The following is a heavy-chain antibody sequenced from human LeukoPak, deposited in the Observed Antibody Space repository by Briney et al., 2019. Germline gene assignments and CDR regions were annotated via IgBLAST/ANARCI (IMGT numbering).Heavy chain of an antibody. CDR3: ARGIDYPRYFDWLSEKENAFDI. J-gene: IGHJ3*02. V-gene: IGHV4-59*01. Sequence: PSETLSLTCTVSGGSISSYYWSWIRQPPGKGLEWIGYIYYSGSTNYNPSLKSRVTISVDTSKNQFSLKLSSVTAADTAVYYCARGIDYPRYFDWLSEKENAFDIWGQGTMVTVSS. CDR2: IYYSGST. CDR1: GGSISSYY. D-gene: IGHD3-9*01.